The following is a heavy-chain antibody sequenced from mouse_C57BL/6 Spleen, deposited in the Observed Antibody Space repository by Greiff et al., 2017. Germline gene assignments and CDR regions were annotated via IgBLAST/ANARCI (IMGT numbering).Heavy chain of an antibody. CDR2: IYPGDGDT. Sequence: VQLQQSGAELVKPGASVKISCKASGYAFSSYWMNWVKQRPGKGLEWIGQIYPGDGDTNYNGKFKGKATLTADKSSITAYMQLSSLTSEDSAVYYCARGDYDYGFAYWGQGTLVTVSA. CDR3: ARGDYDYGFAY. D-gene: IGHD2-4*01. J-gene: IGHJ3*01. V-gene: IGHV1-80*01. CDR1: GYAFSSYW.